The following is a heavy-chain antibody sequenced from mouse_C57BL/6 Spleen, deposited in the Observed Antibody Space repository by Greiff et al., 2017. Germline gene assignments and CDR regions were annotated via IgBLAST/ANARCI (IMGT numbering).Heavy chain of an antibody. V-gene: IGHV5-12*01. CDR1: GFTFSDYY. D-gene: IGHD2-5*01. CDR2: ISNGGGST. Sequence: EVQLVESGGGLVQPGGSLKLSCAASGFTFSDYYMYWVRQTPEKRLEWVAYISNGGGSTYYPDTVKGRFTISRDNAKNTLYLQMSRLKSEDTAMYYCARGDSNCSRGWFAYWGQGTLVTVSA. J-gene: IGHJ3*01. CDR3: ARGDSNCSRGWFAY.